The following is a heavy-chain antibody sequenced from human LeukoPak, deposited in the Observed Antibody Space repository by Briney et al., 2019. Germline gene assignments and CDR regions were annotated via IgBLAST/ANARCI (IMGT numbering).Heavy chain of an antibody. CDR3: ARVTRGYYYDSSGYYYL. CDR1: GYTFTSYD. V-gene: IGHV1-8*01. Sequence: ASVKVSCKASGYTFTSYDINWVRQATGRGLEWMGWMNPNSGNTGYAQKFQGRVTMTRNTSISTAYMELSSLRSEDTAVYYCARVTRGYYYDSSGYYYLWGQGTLVTVSS. CDR2: MNPNSGNT. D-gene: IGHD3-22*01. J-gene: IGHJ5*02.